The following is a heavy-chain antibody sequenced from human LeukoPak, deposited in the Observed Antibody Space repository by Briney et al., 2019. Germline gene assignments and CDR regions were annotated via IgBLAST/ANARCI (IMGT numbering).Heavy chain of an antibody. CDR2: IYYSGST. V-gene: IGHV4-59*01. J-gene: IGHJ5*02. D-gene: IGHD3-16*01. CDR1: GGSISSYY. CDR3: ARKVGGGFDP. Sequence: SETLSLTCTVSGGSISSYYWSWIRQPPGKGLEWIGYIYYSGSTNYNPSLKSRVTISVDTSKNQFSLKLSSVTAADTAVYYCARKVGGGFDPWGQGTLVTVSS.